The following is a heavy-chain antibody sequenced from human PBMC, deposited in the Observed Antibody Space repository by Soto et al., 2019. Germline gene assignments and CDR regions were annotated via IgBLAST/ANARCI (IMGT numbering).Heavy chain of an antibody. Sequence: SETLSLTCTVSGGSISSYYWSWIRQPPGKGLEWIGYIYYSGSTNYNPSLKSRVTISVDTSKNQFSLKLSSVTAADTAVYYCARYHHCSSTSCYLDYYYMDVWGKGTTVT. V-gene: IGHV4-59*01. CDR1: GGSISSYY. D-gene: IGHD2-2*01. J-gene: IGHJ6*03. CDR2: IYYSGST. CDR3: ARYHHCSSTSCYLDYYYMDV.